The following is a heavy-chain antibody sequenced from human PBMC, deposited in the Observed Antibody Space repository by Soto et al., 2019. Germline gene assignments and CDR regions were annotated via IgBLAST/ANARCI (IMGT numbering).Heavy chain of an antibody. V-gene: IGHV4-30-4*01. D-gene: IGHD6-19*01. J-gene: IGHJ4*02. Sequence: PSETLSLTCTVSGGSISSGDYYWSWIRQPPGKGLEWIGYIYYSGSTYYNPSLKSRVTISVDTSKNQFSLKLSSVTAADTAVYYCARDSLGYSSGWLDYWGQGTLVTVSS. CDR1: GGSISSGDYY. CDR3: ARDSLGYSSGWLDY. CDR2: IYYSGST.